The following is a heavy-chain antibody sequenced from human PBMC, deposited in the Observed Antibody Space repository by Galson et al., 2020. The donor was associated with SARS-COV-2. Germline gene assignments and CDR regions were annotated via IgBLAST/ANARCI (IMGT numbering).Heavy chain of an antibody. Sequence: SLKISCAASGFTFDDYAMHWVRQAPGKGLEWVSGISWNSGSIGYADSVKGRFTISRDNSKNTLYLQMNSLRAEDTAVYYCASLGLAGFDYWGQGTLVTVSS. V-gene: IGHV3-9*01. CDR3: ASLGLAGFDY. J-gene: IGHJ4*02. D-gene: IGHD6-19*01. CDR1: GFTFDDYA. CDR2: ISWNSGSI.